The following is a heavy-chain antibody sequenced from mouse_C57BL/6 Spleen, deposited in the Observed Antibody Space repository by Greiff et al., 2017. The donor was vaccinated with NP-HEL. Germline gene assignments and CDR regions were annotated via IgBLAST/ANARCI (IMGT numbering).Heavy chain of an antibody. CDR2: ISYDGSN. CDR3: ARIPSIYPYAMDY. V-gene: IGHV3-6*01. CDR1: GYSITSGYY. Sequence: EVQLQQSGPGLVKPSQSLSLTCSVTGYSITSGYYWNWIRQFPGNKLEWMGYISYDGSNNYNPSLKNRISITRDTSKNQFFLKLNSVTTEDTATYYCARIPSIYPYAMDYWGQGTSVTVSS. D-gene: IGHD1-1*01. J-gene: IGHJ4*01.